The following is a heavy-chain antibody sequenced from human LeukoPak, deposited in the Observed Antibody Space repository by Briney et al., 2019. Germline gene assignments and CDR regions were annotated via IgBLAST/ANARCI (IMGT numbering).Heavy chain of an antibody. CDR3: ASLGIADFLDY. CDR2: ISAYNGNT. CDR1: GYTFASYG. V-gene: IGHV1-18*01. D-gene: IGHD6-13*01. Sequence: ASVKVSCKASGYTFASYGISWVRQAPGQGLEWMGWISAYNGNTNYAQKLQGRVTMTRDTSISTAYMELSRLRSDDTAVYYCASLGIADFLDYWGQGTLVTVSS. J-gene: IGHJ4*02.